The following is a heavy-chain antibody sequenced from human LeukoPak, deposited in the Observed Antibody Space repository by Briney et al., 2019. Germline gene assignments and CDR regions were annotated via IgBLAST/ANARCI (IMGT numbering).Heavy chain of an antibody. J-gene: IGHJ4*02. D-gene: IGHD3-22*01. V-gene: IGHV1-24*01. CDR3: ATVRYYDSSPWDY. Sequence: ASVNVSCKVSGYTLTELSMHWVRQAPGIGLEWMGGFDPEDGETIYAQKFQGRVTMTEDTSTDTAYMELSSLRSEDTAVYYCATVRYYDSSPWDYWGQGTLVTVSS. CDR2: FDPEDGET. CDR1: GYTLTELS.